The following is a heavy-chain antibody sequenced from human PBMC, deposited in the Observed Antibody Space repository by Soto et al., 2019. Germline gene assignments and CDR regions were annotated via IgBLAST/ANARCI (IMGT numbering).Heavy chain of an antibody. CDR2: ISLYHHST. CDR1: GYPFTDYF. J-gene: IGHJ4*02. D-gene: IGHD2-21*02. CDR3: ARELYSCGGDCPYYMDY. Sequence: VASVKVSCKTSGYPFTDYFIHWVRQAPGQGLEWMGIISLYHHSTSYAQKFQGRLTVTADTSTTTVYMDLGSLTSEDSAVYWCARELYSCGGDCPYYMDYWGQGTLVTVSS. V-gene: IGHV1-46*01.